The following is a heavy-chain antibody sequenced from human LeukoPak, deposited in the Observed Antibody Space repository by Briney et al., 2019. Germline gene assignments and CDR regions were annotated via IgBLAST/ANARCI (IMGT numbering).Heavy chain of an antibody. D-gene: IGHD4-23*01. CDR1: GYTFTGYY. Sequence: ASVKVSCKASGYTFTGYYMHWVRQAPGQGLEWMGWINPNSGGTNYAQKFQGRVTMTRDTSISTAYLQWSSLKASDTAMYYCASFGGTRGLDYWGQGTLVTVSS. CDR2: INPNSGGT. V-gene: IGHV1-2*02. J-gene: IGHJ4*02. CDR3: ASFGGTRGLDY.